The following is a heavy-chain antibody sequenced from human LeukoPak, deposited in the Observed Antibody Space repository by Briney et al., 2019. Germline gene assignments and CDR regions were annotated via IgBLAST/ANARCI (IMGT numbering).Heavy chain of an antibody. J-gene: IGHJ4*02. CDR2: IYYSGST. V-gene: IGHV4-59*01. CDR3: ARDYGEPAAAIPRWHFDY. Sequence: SETLSLTCTVSGGSISSYYWSWIRQPPGKGLEWIGYIYYSGSTNYNPSLKSRATISVDTSKNQFSLKLSPVTAADTAVYYCARDYGEPAAAIPRWHFDYWGQGTLVTVSS. D-gene: IGHD2-2*01. CDR1: GGSISSYY.